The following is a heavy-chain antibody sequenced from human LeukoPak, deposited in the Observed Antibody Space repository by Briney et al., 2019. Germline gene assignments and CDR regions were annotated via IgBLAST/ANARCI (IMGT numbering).Heavy chain of an antibody. CDR3: AWLLGYCSSTSCYTGGYY. D-gene: IGHD2-2*02. J-gene: IGHJ4*02. CDR1: GYTFTGYY. CDR2: INPNSGGT. Sequence: GAXVKVSCKASGYTFTGYYMHWVRQAPGQGLEWMGWINPNSGGTNYAQKFKGRVTMTRDTSISTAYMELSRLRSDDTAVYYCAWLLGYCSSTSCYTGGYYWGQGTLVTVSS. V-gene: IGHV1-2*02.